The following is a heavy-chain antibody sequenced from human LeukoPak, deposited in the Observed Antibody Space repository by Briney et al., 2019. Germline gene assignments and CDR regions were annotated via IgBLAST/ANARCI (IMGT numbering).Heavy chain of an antibody. Sequence: GGSLRLSCAASGFTLSNYVMIWVRQAPGKGLEWASGITASGDSTYYADSVKGRFTISRNNSKNTLYLQMNSLRAEDTAVYYCAKDRRVVVAAIGYWGQGTLVTVSS. V-gene: IGHV3-23*01. J-gene: IGHJ4*02. CDR3: AKDRRVVVAAIGY. D-gene: IGHD2-15*01. CDR1: GFTLSNYV. CDR2: ITASGDST.